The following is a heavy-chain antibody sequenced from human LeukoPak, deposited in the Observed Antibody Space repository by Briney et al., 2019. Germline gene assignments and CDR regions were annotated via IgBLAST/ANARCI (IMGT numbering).Heavy chain of an antibody. Sequence: RPSETLSLTCTVSGGSISSYYWSWIRQPAGKGLEWIGRIYTSGSTNYNPSLKSRVTMSVDTSKNQFSLKLSSVTAADTAVYYCARDPGVTATQRGYDYFDYWGQGTLVTVSS. CDR2: IYTSGST. CDR3: ARDPGVTATQRGYDYFDY. J-gene: IGHJ4*02. CDR1: GGSISSYY. V-gene: IGHV4-4*07. D-gene: IGHD2-21*02.